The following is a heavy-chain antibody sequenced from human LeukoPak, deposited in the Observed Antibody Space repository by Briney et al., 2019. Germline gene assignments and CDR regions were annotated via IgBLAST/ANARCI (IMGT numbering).Heavy chain of an antibody. CDR1: GFTFSNAW. CDR2: IKSKTDGGTT. Sequence: SGGSLRLSCAASGFTFSNAWMSWVRQAPGKGLEWVGRIKSKTDGGTTDYAAPVKGRFTISRDDSKNTLYLQMNSLKTEDTAVYYCAKDGLLWFGELLHSNYYMDVWGKGTTVTISS. CDR3: AKDGLLWFGELLHSNYYMDV. D-gene: IGHD3-10*01. V-gene: IGHV3-15*01. J-gene: IGHJ6*03.